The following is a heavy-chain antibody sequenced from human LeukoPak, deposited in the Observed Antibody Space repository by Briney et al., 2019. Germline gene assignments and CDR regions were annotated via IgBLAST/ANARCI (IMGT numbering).Heavy chain of an antibody. J-gene: IGHJ4*02. CDR3: ARGNKYSSPDY. V-gene: IGHV3-53*01. CDR1: GFTVSSNY. D-gene: IGHD6-6*01. Sequence: GGSLRLSCAASGFTVSSNYMSWVRQAPGKGLEWVSVIYRGGSIYYADSVKGRLTISRDNSKNTLYLQMNSLRAEDTAVYYCARGNKYSSPDYWGQGTLVTVSS. CDR2: IYRGGSI.